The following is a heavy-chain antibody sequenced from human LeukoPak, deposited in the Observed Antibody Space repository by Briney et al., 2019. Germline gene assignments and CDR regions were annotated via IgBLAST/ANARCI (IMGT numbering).Heavy chain of an antibody. V-gene: IGHV1-69*04. CDR2: IIPILGIA. J-gene: IGHJ6*03. Sequence: SVKVSCKASGGTFSSYAISWVRQAPGQGLEWMGRIIPILGIANYAQKFQGRVTITADKSTSTAYMELSSLRSEDTAVYYCARASNGYSYGYPSYYYMDVWGKGTTVTVSS. CDR3: ARASNGYSYGYPSYYYMDV. D-gene: IGHD5-18*01. CDR1: GGTFSSYA.